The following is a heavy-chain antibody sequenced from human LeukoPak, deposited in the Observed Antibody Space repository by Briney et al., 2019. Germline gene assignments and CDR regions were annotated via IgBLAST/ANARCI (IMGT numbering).Heavy chain of an antibody. J-gene: IGHJ4*02. Sequence: ASVKVSCKASGYTLTTYYMHWVRQAPGQGLEWMGIINPSGGSTSYAQMFQGRVTITADKSTSTAYMELSSLRSEDTAVYYCARITTSGARDYWGQGTLVTVSS. CDR3: ARITTSGARDY. CDR1: GYTLTTYY. V-gene: IGHV1-46*01. D-gene: IGHD1-14*01. CDR2: INPSGGST.